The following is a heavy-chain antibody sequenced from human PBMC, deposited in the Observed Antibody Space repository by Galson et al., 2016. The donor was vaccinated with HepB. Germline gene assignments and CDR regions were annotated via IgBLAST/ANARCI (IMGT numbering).Heavy chain of an antibody. V-gene: IGHV3-11*01. CDR1: GLPFSDAY. D-gene: IGHD2-2*01. CDR3: AKDLDIVVVPSASDY. J-gene: IGHJ4*02. CDR2: ISNTGNTT. Sequence: SLRLSCAASGLPFSDAYMSWIRQAPGKGLEWISYISNTGNTTYYADSVKGRFTISRDNAKNTVYLQMNSLRVEDTAVYYCAKDLDIVVVPSASDYWGQGTLVTVSS.